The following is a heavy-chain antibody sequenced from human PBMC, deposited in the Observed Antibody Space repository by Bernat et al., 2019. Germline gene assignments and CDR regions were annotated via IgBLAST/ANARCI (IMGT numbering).Heavy chain of an antibody. CDR3: GNWITLPY. J-gene: IGHJ4*02. Sequence: EVKLVESGGGLVQPGGSLRLSCAASGFTFRDYWMSWARQIPGKGLEWVANIKGDGSETYYVDSVRGRFTISRDNAKSSLFLQMNSLRAEDTAVYFCGNWITLPYWGQGSLVTVSS. D-gene: IGHD1-20*01. CDR2: IKGDGSET. CDR1: GFTFRDYW. V-gene: IGHV3-7*03.